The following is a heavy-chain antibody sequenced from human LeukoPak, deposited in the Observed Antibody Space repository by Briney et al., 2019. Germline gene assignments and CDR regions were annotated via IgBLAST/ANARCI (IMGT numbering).Heavy chain of an antibody. CDR3: ARDFSSSSTVYYYYYMNV. CDR1: GGSISSRPYY. CDR2: ISYSGTT. Sequence: PSETLSLTCTVSGGSISSRPYYWGWVRQPPGKGLEWIGTISYSGTTYYSPSLKSRVTISLDTSKNQFSLKLSSVTAADTAIYYCARDFSSSSTVYYYYYMNVWGKGTTVTVSS. V-gene: IGHV4-39*07. D-gene: IGHD6-6*01. J-gene: IGHJ6*03.